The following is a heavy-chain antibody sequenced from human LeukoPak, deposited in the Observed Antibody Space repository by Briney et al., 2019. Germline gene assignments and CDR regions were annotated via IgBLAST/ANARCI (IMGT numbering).Heavy chain of an antibody. Sequence: SETLSLTCTVSGGSISTSSYYWGWVRQPPGKGLEWIGEINHSGSTNYNPSLKSRVTISVDTSKNQFSLKLSSVTAADTAVYYCARHRKITMVRGVRLYYYMDVWAKGPRSPSP. CDR1: GGSISTSSYY. J-gene: IGHJ6*03. D-gene: IGHD3-10*01. CDR3: ARHRKITMVRGVRLYYYMDV. CDR2: INHSGST. V-gene: IGHV4-39*01.